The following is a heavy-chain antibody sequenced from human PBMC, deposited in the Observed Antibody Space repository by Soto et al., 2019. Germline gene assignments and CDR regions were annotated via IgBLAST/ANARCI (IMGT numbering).Heavy chain of an antibody. CDR3: ARGVNIVVVPAAIRGRDITGTHGMDV. D-gene: IGHD2-2*02. CDR2: ISYDGSNK. V-gene: IGHV3-30-3*01. J-gene: IGHJ6*02. Sequence: GGSLRLSCAASGFTFSSYAMHWVRQAPGKGLEWVAVISYDGSNKYYADSVKGRFTISRDNSKNTLYLQMNSLRAEDTAVYYCARGVNIVVVPAAIRGRDITGTHGMDVWGQGTTVTVSS. CDR1: GFTFSSYA.